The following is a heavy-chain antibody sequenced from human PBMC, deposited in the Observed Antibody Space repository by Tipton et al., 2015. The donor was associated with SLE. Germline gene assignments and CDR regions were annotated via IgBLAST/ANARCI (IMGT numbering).Heavy chain of an antibody. CDR1: GGSISSYY. CDR3: ARATYYYYDAFDI. J-gene: IGHJ3*02. CDR2: IYYSGST. V-gene: IGHV4-59*01. Sequence: TLSLTCTVSGGSISSYYWSWIRQPPGKGLEWIGHIYYSGSTAYNPSLKSRVTISVDTSKNQFSLKLRSVTAADTAVFYCARATYYYYDAFDIWGQGTMVTVSS. D-gene: IGHD3-10*01.